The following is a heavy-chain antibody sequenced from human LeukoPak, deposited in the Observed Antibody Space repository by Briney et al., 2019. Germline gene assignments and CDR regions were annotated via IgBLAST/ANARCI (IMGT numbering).Heavy chain of an antibody. CDR3: ARVLPPGPHFIVVVPAAGSFGMDV. V-gene: IGHV1-18*01. D-gene: IGHD2-2*01. CDR2: ISAYNGNT. CDR1: GYTLTSYG. J-gene: IGHJ6*02. Sequence: ASVKVSCKASGYTLTSYGISWVRQAPGQGLEWMGWISAYNGNTNYAQKLQGRVTMTTDTSTSTAYMELRSLRSDDTAMYYCARVLPPGPHFIVVVPAAGSFGMDVWGQGTTVTVSS.